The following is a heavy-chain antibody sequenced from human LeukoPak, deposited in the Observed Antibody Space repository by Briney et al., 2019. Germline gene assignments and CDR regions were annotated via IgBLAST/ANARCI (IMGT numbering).Heavy chain of an antibody. Sequence: GGSLRLSCVASGFTFSNYWMSWVRQAPGKGLEWVANIKQDGSEKKYADSVNGRFTISRENAKNSLYLEMNSLRGEDTAVYFCAKRRDYCSGGTCGSEFFQHWGQGTLVTVSS. CDR1: GFTFSNYW. CDR3: AKRRDYCSGGTCGSEFFQH. D-gene: IGHD2-15*01. CDR2: IKQDGSEK. V-gene: IGHV3-7*03. J-gene: IGHJ1*01.